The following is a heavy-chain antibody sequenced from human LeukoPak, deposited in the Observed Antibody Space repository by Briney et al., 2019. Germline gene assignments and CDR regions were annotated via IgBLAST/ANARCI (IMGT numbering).Heavy chain of an antibody. Sequence: GGSLRLSCAASGFTFSSYSMNWVRQAPGKGLEWVSSISSSSSYIYYADSVKGRFTISRDNVKNSLYLQMNSLRAEDTAVYYCARNLKTGTTFTALGYWGQGTLVTVSS. CDR3: ARNLKTGTTFTALGY. V-gene: IGHV3-21*01. CDR2: ISSSSSYI. J-gene: IGHJ4*02. D-gene: IGHD1-1*01. CDR1: GFTFSSYS.